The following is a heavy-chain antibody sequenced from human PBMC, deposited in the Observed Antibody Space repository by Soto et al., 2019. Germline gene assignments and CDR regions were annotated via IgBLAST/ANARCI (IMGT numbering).Heavy chain of an antibody. J-gene: IGHJ3*01. CDR2: IIPVFDKA. CDR3: ARLRRDWGDAFDL. Sequence: QVQLVQSGADVKKPGSSVKVSCKTSGGSFGSSAISWVRQAPAQGLEWMGEIIPVFDKANYAQNFQGRLTITADELTGTVFMELSSLRAEDTAVYFCARLRRDWGDAFDLGGLGTVVTVSS. D-gene: IGHD3-16*01. V-gene: IGHV1-69*01. CDR1: GGSFGSSA.